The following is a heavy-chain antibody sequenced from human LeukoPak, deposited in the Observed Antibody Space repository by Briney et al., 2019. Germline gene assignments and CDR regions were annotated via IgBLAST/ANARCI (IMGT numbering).Heavy chain of an antibody. CDR1: GFTFSSYW. CDR2: IKQDGSEK. V-gene: IGHV3-7*04. J-gene: IGHJ3*02. CDR3: ARGQWLQFDVFDI. D-gene: IGHD5-24*01. Sequence: TGGSLRLSCAASGFTFSSYWMSWVRQAPGKGLGWVTNIKQDGSEKYYVDSVKGRFTISRDNAKNSLYLQMNSLRAEDTAVYYCARGQWLQFDVFDIWGQGTMVTVSS.